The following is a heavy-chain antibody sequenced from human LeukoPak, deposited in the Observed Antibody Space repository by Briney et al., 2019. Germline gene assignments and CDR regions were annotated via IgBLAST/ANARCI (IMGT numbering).Heavy chain of an antibody. CDR3: ARDTTSTSHNFDY. CDR1: GFTFSSYS. D-gene: IGHD1-1*01. CDR2: ISSRSSHI. J-gene: IGHJ4*02. Sequence: PGGSLRLSCAASGFTFSSYSMNWVRQAPGKGLEWVSSISSRSSHIYYADSVKGRFTISRDNAKNSLYLQINSLRAEDTAVYYCARDTTSTSHNFDYWGQGTLVTVSS. V-gene: IGHV3-21*01.